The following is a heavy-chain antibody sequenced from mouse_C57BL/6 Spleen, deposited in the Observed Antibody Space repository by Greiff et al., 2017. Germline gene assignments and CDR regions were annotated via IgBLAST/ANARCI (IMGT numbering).Heavy chain of an antibody. D-gene: IGHD2-3*01. Sequence: VQLQQPGAELVMPGASVKLSCKASGYTFTSYYMHWVKQRTEQGLEWIGRIDPEDGETKYAPKFQGKATITADTSSNTAYLQLSSLTSEDTAVYYCARVDGYLYYYAMDYWGQGTSVTVSS. J-gene: IGHJ4*01. CDR2: IDPEDGET. CDR3: ARVDGYLYYYAMDY. CDR1: GYTFTSYY. V-gene: IGHV14-2*01.